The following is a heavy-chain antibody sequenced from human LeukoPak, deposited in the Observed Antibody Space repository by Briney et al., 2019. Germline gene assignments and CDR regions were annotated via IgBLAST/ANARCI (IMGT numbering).Heavy chain of an antibody. CDR1: GVSIANTFYY. J-gene: IGHJ4*02. CDR2: IYTTGST. CDR3: ARRRDGHDY. V-gene: IGHV4-61*02. Sequence: SETLSLTCTVSGVSIANTFYYWNWLRQPAGKGLEWIGRIYTTGSTDYNPSLKSRVTISLDTARNQFSLKLSSVTAADTAVYCWARRRDGHDYWGQGTLVTVSS.